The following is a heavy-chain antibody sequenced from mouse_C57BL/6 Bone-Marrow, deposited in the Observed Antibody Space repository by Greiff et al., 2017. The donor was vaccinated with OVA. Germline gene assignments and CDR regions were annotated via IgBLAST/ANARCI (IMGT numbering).Heavy chain of an antibody. J-gene: IGHJ1*03. D-gene: IGHD1-1*01. Sequence: EVHLVESGGGLVKPGGSLKLSCAASGFTFSSYTMSWVRQTPEKRLEWVATISGGGGNTYYPDSVKGRFTISRDNAKNTVYLQMSSLRSEDTALYYWARHETVGAQGYFDVWGTGTTVTVSS. CDR1: GFTFSSYT. CDR3: ARHETVGAQGYFDV. CDR2: ISGGGGNT. V-gene: IGHV5-9*01.